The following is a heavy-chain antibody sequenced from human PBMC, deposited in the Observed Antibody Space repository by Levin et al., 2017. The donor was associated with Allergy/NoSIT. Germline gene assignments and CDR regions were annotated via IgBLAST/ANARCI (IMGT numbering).Heavy chain of an antibody. CDR2: IDSSDGAI. D-gene: IGHD2-2*01. Sequence: GGSLRLSCAVSGFTFSDYYMTWVRQAPGKGLECISYIDSSDGAIYYADSVKGRFTISRDNAKNSLYLQMNSLRDEDTAIYYCARDAPYCSSTRCFGFDIWGQGTTVTVSS. V-gene: IGHV3-11*01. J-gene: IGHJ3*02. CDR3: ARDAPYCSSTRCFGFDI. CDR1: GFTFSDYY.